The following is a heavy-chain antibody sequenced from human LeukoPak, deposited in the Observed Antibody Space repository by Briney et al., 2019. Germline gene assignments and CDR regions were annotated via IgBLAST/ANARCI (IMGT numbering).Heavy chain of an antibody. J-gene: IGHJ3*02. CDR1: GFTFDDYA. D-gene: IGHD5-12*01. CDR3: AKARYSDYVGAFDI. Sequence: GGSLRLSCAASGFTFDDYAMNWVRQAPGKGLEWVSGVNWNGGSADYADSVKGRFTISRDNAKNSLYLQMNSLRAEDTALYYCAKARYSDYVGAFDIWGQGTMVTVSS. CDR2: VNWNGGSA. V-gene: IGHV3-20*04.